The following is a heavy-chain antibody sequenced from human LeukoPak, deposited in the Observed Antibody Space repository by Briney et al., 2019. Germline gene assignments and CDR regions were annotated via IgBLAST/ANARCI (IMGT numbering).Heavy chain of an antibody. CDR1: GGSFSGYY. Sequence: SETLSLTCAVYGGSFSGYYWSWIRQPPGKGLEWIGEINHSGSTNYNPSLKSRVTISVDTSKNQFSLKLSSVTAADTAVYYCVRAPNTNDSSWFDPWGQGTLVTVSS. V-gene: IGHV4-34*01. CDR2: INHSGST. D-gene: IGHD5-18*01. CDR3: VRAPNTNDSSWFDP. J-gene: IGHJ5*02.